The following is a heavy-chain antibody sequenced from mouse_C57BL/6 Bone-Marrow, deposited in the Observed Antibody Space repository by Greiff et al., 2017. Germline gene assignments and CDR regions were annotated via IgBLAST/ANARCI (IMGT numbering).Heavy chain of an antibody. J-gene: IGHJ2*01. CDR1: GYTFTSYG. D-gene: IGHD2-5*01. CDR3: AREAIVTTCHYFDY. Sequence: QVQLQQSGAELARPGASVKLSCKASGYTFTSYGISWVKQRTGQGLEWIGEIYPRTGNTSYNQKFKGKDTLTADKSSSTAYMELRSLTSEDSAVYFCAREAIVTTCHYFDYWGQGTTLTVSS. V-gene: IGHV1-81*01. CDR2: IYPRTGNT.